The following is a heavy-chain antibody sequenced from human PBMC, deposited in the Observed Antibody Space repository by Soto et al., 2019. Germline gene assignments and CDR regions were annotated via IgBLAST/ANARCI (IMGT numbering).Heavy chain of an antibody. V-gene: IGHV4-59*05. CDR1: GGSISSYY. CDR2: IYYSGST. CDR3: ATQEVGGSYVYTFDP. J-gene: IGHJ5*02. D-gene: IGHD1-26*01. Sequence: SETLSLTCTVSGGSISSYYWSWVRQAPGKGLEWIGSIYYSGSTYYNPSLKSRVTISVDTSKNQFSLKLSSVTAADTAVYYCATQEVGGSYVYTFDPWGQGTLVTVSS.